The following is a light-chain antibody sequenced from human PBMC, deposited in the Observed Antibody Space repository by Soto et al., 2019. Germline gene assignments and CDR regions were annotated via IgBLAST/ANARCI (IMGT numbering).Light chain of an antibody. V-gene: IGLV1-47*01. CDR3: SARDDILSGVV. J-gene: IGLJ2*01. CDR2: RSD. Sequence: QSVLTQPPSASWTPGQRVTISCSGSSSNIGSNHVYWYQQFPGMAPKLLMYRSDQRPTGVPDRFSGSKSGTSASLAISCLRSDDEADYYCSARDDILSGVVFGGGTKLTVL. CDR1: SSNIGSNH.